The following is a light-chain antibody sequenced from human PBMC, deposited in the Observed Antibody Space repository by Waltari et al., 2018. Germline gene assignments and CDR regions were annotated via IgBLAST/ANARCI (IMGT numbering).Light chain of an antibody. CDR1: QSISSD. CDR2: AAS. Sequence: DIQMTQSPSSLSASVGDRVTITCRASQSISSDLNWYHQKPGKAPKLLIYAASSLHSGVPSRFSGSGSGTDFTLTISSRQPEDFATYYCQQSYSTPYTFGQGTKLEIK. CDR3: QQSYSTPYT. J-gene: IGKJ2*01. V-gene: IGKV1-39*01.